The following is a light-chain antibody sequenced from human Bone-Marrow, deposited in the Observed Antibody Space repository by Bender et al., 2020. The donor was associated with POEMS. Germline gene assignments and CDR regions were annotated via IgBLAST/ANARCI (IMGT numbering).Light chain of an antibody. CDR1: GSNIGGYP. CDR2: TNN. Sequence: QSVLTQPPSVSGTPGQRVTISCSGSGSNIGGYPVNWYQQLPGTAPRLLIYTNNERPSGVPDRFSGSKSGTPASLAITGLQSDDEAIYFCVAWDASLNGWVFGGGTKLTVL. J-gene: IGLJ3*02. CDR3: VAWDASLNGWV. V-gene: IGLV1-44*01.